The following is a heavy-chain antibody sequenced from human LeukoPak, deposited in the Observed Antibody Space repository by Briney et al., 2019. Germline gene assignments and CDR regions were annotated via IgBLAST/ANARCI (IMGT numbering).Heavy chain of an antibody. CDR2: IYHSGST. CDR3: ARVRDSAFDI. CDR1: GGSISSGGYS. J-gene: IGHJ3*02. Sequence: SETLSLTCAVSGGSISSGGYSWSWIRQPPGKGLEWIGYIYHSGSTYYNPSLKSRVTISVDRSKNQFSLKLSSVTAADTAVYYCARVRDSAFDIWGQGTMVTVSS. V-gene: IGHV4-30-2*01.